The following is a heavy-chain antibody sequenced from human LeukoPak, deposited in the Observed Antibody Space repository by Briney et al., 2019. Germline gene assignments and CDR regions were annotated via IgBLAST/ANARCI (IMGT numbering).Heavy chain of an antibody. D-gene: IGHD5-18*01. J-gene: IGHJ4*02. CDR3: ARVGYSYGYVRLRVGYFDY. CDR2: ISAYNGNT. CDR1: GYTFTSYG. V-gene: IGHV1-18*01. Sequence: ASVTVSCKASGYTFTSYGISWVRQAPGQGLEWMGWISAYNGNTNYAQKLQGRVTMTTDTSTSTAYMELRSLRSDDTAVYYCARVGYSYGYVRLRVGYFDYWGQGTLVTVSS.